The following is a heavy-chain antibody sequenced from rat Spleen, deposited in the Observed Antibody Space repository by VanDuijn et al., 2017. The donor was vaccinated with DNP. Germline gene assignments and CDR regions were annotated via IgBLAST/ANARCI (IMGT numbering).Heavy chain of an antibody. CDR3: AKDMFDNSGFDY. J-gene: IGHJ2*01. CDR1: RITFSDHN. D-gene: IGHD4-3*01. V-gene: IGHV5-7*01. CDR2: ISYDGSDT. Sequence: EVQLVESGGGLVQPGRSLKLSCEVSRITFSDHNMAWVRQAPKKGLEWVATISYDGSDTYYRDSVKGRFTISRDNAKSTLYLQMDSLRSEDTATYYCAKDMFDNSGFDYWGQGVMVTVSS.